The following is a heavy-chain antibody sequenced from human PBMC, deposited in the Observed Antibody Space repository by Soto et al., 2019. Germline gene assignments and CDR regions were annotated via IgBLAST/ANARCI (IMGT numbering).Heavy chain of an antibody. Sequence: ASVKVSCKASGYTFTGYYIHWVRQAPGQGLEWMGWINPNSGGTNYAQKFQGWVTMTRDTSISTAYMELSRLRSDDTAVYYCARGPSDADIVVVPAATPYYFDYWGQGTLVTVSS. D-gene: IGHD2-2*01. J-gene: IGHJ4*02. CDR2: INPNSGGT. V-gene: IGHV1-2*04. CDR3: ARGPSDADIVVVPAATPYYFDY. CDR1: GYTFTGYY.